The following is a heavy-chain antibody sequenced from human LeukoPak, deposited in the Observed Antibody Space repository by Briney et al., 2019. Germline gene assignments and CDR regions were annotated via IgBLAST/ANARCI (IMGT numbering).Heavy chain of an antibody. D-gene: IGHD6-19*01. CDR1: GYSISNGYY. J-gene: IGHJ4*02. CDR3: ARRHSSGWFYY. CDR2: IYRSGST. V-gene: IGHV4-38-2*02. Sequence: SETLSLTCTVSGYSISNGYYWDWIRQPPGRGLEWIGNIYRSGSTSYNPSLKSRVTISVDTSKNQFSLEVNSVTAADTAVYYCARRHSSGWFYYWGQGTLVTVSS.